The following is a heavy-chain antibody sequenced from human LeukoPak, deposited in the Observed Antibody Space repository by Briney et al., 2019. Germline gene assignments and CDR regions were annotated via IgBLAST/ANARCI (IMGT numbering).Heavy chain of an antibody. D-gene: IGHD3-3*01. CDR2: MDIGGSGT. J-gene: IGHJ6*04. CDR1: AFTFTGYW. CDR3: ARGGGWDTIFRVVQHVDV. V-gene: IGHV3-74*01. Sequence: GGSLRLSCAAAAFTFTGYWMHWVRQVPEKGLVLVSRMDIGGSGTTYADSVKGRFTVSRDNAKNTLYLQMNSLRAEDTAIYYCARGGGWDTIFRVVQHVDVWGKGTTVTVSS.